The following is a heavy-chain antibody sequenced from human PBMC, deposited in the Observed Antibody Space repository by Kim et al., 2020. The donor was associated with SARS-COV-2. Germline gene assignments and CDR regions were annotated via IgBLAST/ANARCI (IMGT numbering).Heavy chain of an antibody. CDR3: AKDLFGGSGRLLGS. V-gene: IGHV3-23*01. CDR2: ISDSGGST. CDR1: GFTFSNYA. D-gene: IGHD3-10*01. Sequence: GGSLRLSCAASGFTFSNYAMSWVRQAPGKGLEWVSAISDSGGSTYYADSVKGRFTIYRDNSKNTLYLQMNSLRVEDTALFYCAKDLFGGSGRLLGSWGQGTLVTVSP. J-gene: IGHJ5*02.